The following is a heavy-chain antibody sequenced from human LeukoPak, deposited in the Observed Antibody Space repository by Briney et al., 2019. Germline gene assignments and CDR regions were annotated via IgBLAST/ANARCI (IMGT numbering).Heavy chain of an antibody. V-gene: IGHV1-2*02. Sequence: ASVKVSCKASGYTFTGYYIHWVRQAPGQGLEWMGWINPSSGGTNYAQKFQGRVTMTRDTSISTAYMELSRLRSDDTAVCYCARRNPGSSWYYFDYWSQGTLVTVSS. CDR3: ARRNPGSSWYYFDY. CDR1: GYTFTGYY. CDR2: INPSSGGT. D-gene: IGHD6-13*01. J-gene: IGHJ4*02.